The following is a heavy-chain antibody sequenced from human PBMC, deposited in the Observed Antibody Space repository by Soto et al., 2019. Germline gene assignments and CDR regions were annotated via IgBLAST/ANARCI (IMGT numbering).Heavy chain of an antibody. V-gene: IGHV4-30-4*01. CDR2: IYYSGST. D-gene: IGHD5-18*01. J-gene: IGHJ4*02. CDR1: GGSISSGDYY. CDR3: AREGGAGIQLWPAFDY. Sequence: SETLSLTCTVSGGSISSGDYYWSWIRQPPGKGLEWIGYIYYSGSTYYNPSLKSRVTISVDTSKNQFSLKLSSVTAADTAVYYCAREGGAGIQLWPAFDYWGQGTLVTVSS.